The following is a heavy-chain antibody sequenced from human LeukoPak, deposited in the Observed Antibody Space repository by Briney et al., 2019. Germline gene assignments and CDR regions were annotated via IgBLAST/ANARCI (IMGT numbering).Heavy chain of an antibody. D-gene: IGHD3-10*01. Sequence: PSETLSLTCTVSGASIRSRSYYWGWIRQPPGKGLEWIGTVYFSGSTFSNPSLKSRVTISVDMSKNQFSLKLSSVTAADTAVYYCARHDCYASGSHFDYWGQGTLVSVSS. CDR2: VYFSGST. CDR3: ARHDCYASGSHFDY. V-gene: IGHV4-39*01. CDR1: GASIRSRSYY. J-gene: IGHJ4*02.